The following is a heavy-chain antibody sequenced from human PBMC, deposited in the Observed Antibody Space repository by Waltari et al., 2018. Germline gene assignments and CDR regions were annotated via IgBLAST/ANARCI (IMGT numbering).Heavy chain of an antibody. D-gene: IGHD3-10*01. CDR2: ISWDGGIT. CDR1: GFTFDDYA. V-gene: IGHV3-43D*04. J-gene: IGHJ4*02. Sequence: EVQLVESGGVVVQPGGSLRLSCAASGFTFDDYAMHWVRQAPGKGLEWVSLISWDGGITYYADSVKGRFTISRDNSKNSLYLQMNSLRAEDTALYYCAKDRSVRGVILDYWGQGTLVTVSS. CDR3: AKDRSVRGVILDY.